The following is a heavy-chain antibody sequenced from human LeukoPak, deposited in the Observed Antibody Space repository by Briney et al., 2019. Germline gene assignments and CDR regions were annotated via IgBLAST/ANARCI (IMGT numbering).Heavy chain of an antibody. Sequence: ASVKFSCKASGYTFTGYYIHWVRQAPGQGLEWMGWINPNSGGTNYAQKFQGRVTMTRDTSISTAYMELSRLRSDDTAVYYCARVYYGSGSYYIPAFDIWGQGTMVTVSS. CDR1: GYTFTGYY. CDR3: ARVYYGSGSYYIPAFDI. J-gene: IGHJ3*02. D-gene: IGHD3-10*01. V-gene: IGHV1-2*02. CDR2: INPNSGGT.